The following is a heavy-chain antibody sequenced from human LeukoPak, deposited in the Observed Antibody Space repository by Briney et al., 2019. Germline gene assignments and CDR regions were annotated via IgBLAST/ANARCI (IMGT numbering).Heavy chain of an antibody. CDR2: IIPILGIA. CDR1: GGTFSSYA. V-gene: IGHV1-69*04. Sequence: ASVKVSCKASGGTFSSYAINWVRQAPGQGLEWMGRIIPILGIANYAQKFQGRVTITADKSTSTTYMDLSSLRSEDTAVYYCARDFLGYYFDYWGQGTLVTVSS. J-gene: IGHJ4*02. CDR3: ARDFLGYYFDY. D-gene: IGHD6-13*01.